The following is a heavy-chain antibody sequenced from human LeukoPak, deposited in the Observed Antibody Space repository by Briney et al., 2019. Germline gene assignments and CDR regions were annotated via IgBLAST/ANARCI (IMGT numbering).Heavy chain of an antibody. CDR3: ARESGSYSQYFDY. CDR1: GFTVSNNY. Sequence: PGGSLRLSCAASGFTVSNNYMSWVRQAPGKGLEWVSVIYSDRSTYYADSVKGRFTISRDNSKNTLYLQMNSLRAEDTAVYYCARESGSYSQYFDYWGQGTLVTVSS. CDR2: IYSDRST. V-gene: IGHV3-53*01. D-gene: IGHD1-26*01. J-gene: IGHJ4*02.